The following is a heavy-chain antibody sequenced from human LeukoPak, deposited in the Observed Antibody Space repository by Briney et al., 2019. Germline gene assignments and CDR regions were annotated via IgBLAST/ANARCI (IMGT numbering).Heavy chain of an antibody. Sequence: GGSLRLSCAASGFSVINAWMSWVRQAPGKGLEWVSSISGSGGRIDYADSVKGRFTISRDNSKNTLSLQMNSLTAEDTAVYYCAKNPRLEGWIYFDSWGQGILVTVSS. CDR1: GFSVINAW. J-gene: IGHJ4*02. CDR3: AKNPRLEGWIYFDS. V-gene: IGHV3-23*01. CDR2: ISGSGGRI. D-gene: IGHD1-1*01.